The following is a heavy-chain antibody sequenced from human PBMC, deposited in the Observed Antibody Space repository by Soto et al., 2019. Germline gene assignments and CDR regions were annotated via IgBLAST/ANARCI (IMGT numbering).Heavy chain of an antibody. D-gene: IGHD6-19*01. Sequence: SETLSLTCAVSGGSISSSNWWSWVRQPPGKGLEWIGEIYHSGSTNYNPSLKSRVTISVDKSKNQFSLKLSSVTAADTAVYYCARSPGKSIAVAGNFDYWGQGTLVTVSS. V-gene: IGHV4-4*02. J-gene: IGHJ4*02. CDR3: ARSPGKSIAVAGNFDY. CDR2: IYHSGST. CDR1: GGSISSSNW.